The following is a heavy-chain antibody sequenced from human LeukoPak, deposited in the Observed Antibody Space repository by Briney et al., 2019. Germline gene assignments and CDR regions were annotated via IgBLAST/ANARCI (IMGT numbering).Heavy chain of an antibody. CDR2: ISYDGSNK. V-gene: IGHV3-30-3*01. CDR3: ARDREKRRGWLYRGGFYYYYGIDV. CDR1: GFTFSSYA. J-gene: IGHJ6*02. D-gene: IGHD6-19*01. Sequence: GGSLRLSCAASGFTFSSYAMHWVRQAPGKGLEWVAVISYDGSNKYYADSVKGRFTISRDNSKNTLYLQMNSLRAEDTAVYYCARDREKRRGWLYRGGFYYYYGIDVWGQGTTVTVSS.